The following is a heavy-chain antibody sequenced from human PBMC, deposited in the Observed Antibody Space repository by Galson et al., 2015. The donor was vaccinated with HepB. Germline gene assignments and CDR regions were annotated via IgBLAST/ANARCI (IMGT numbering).Heavy chain of an antibody. CDR2: IGASGGST. CDR1: GFTFSNYW. J-gene: IGHJ4*02. D-gene: IGHD2-2*01. Sequence: SLRLSCAASGFTFSNYWMHWVSQGPGKGLEWVSDIGASGGSTLYADSVKGRFTISRDNSKNTLYLQMNSLRGEDMAIYYCARAGYCSSTTCFAGYFDFWGQGTLVTVSS. V-gene: IGHV3-23*01. CDR3: ARAGYCSSTTCFAGYFDF.